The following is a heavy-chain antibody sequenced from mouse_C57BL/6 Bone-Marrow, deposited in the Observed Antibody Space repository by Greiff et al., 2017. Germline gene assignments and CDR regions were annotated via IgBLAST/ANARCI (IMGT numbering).Heavy chain of an antibody. D-gene: IGHD2-1*01. Sequence: VQLLQSGAELVRPGASVKLSCTASGFNIKDDYMPWVRQRPEQGLEWIGCIGPEDGDTEYASNFQGKATITVDTSSNTAYLQLSSLTSEDTAVYYCRCLLWSLMDYWGQGTSVTVSA. J-gene: IGHJ4*01. CDR2: IGPEDGDT. CDR1: GFNIKDDY. V-gene: IGHV14-4*01. CDR3: RCLLWSLMDY.